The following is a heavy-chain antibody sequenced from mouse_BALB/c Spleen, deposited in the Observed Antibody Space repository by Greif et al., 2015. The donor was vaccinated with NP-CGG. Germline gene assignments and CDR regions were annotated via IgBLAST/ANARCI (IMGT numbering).Heavy chain of an antibody. CDR2: INPGSGGT. D-gene: IGHD2-1*01. CDR3: ARDGNFDY. V-gene: IGHV1-54*03. CDR1: GYAFTNYL. J-gene: IGHJ2*01. Sequence: SGAELVRPGTSVKVSCKASGYAFTNYLIEWVKQRPGQGLEWIGVINPGSGGTIYNEKFKGKATLTADKSSSTAYMQLSSLTSDDSAVYFCARDGNFDYWGQGTTLTVSS.